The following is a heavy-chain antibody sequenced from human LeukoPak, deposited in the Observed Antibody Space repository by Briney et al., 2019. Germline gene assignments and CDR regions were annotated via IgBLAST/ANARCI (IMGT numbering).Heavy chain of an antibody. CDR2: IYYSGST. Sequence: PSETLSLTCTVSGGSISSYYWSWIRQPPGKGLEWIGYIYYSGSTNYNPSLKSRVTISVDTSKNQFSLKLSSVTAADTAVYYCARVAGQWLPTSYFDYWGQGTLVTVSS. CDR1: GGSISSYY. CDR3: ARVAGQWLPTSYFDY. J-gene: IGHJ4*02. V-gene: IGHV4-59*01. D-gene: IGHD6-19*01.